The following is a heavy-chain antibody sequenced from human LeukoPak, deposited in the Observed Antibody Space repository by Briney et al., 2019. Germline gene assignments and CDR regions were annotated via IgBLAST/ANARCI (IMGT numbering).Heavy chain of an antibody. Sequence: ASETLSLTCTVSGGSISSYYWSWIRQPPGKGLEWIGYIYYSGSTNYNPSLKSRVTISVDTSKNQFSLKLSSVTAADTAVYYCASHDYGDPPDDYWGQGTLVTVSS. CDR2: IYYSGST. CDR1: GGSISSYY. V-gene: IGHV4-59*08. CDR3: ASHDYGDPPDDY. J-gene: IGHJ4*02. D-gene: IGHD4-17*01.